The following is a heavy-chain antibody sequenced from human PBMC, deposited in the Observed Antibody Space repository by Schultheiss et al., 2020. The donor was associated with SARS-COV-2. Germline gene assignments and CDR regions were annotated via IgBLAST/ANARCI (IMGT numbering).Heavy chain of an antibody. V-gene: IGHV3-23*01. CDR1: GFTFSSYA. CDR3: AKAYDWGSYRQHGIDY. J-gene: IGHJ4*02. CDR2: ITTTDST. D-gene: IGHD3-16*02. Sequence: GGSLRLSCAASGFTFSSYAMSWVRQAPGKGLEWVSTITTTDSTFYADSVKGRFTISRDNSKNTLYLQINSLRAEDTAVYYCAKAYDWGSYRQHGIDYWGQGTLVTVSS.